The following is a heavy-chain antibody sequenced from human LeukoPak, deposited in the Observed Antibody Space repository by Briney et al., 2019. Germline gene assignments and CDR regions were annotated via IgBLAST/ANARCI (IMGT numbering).Heavy chain of an antibody. Sequence: GSLRLSCSASGFTFSSYALHWVRPAPGEGMGYFSTTTSDGDTAYYADSMKGRFTISRDNSKNTLYLQMSSLRTEDTAVYYCGKGDRSGGAYDYWGQGTLVIVSS. D-gene: IGHD1-26*01. CDR3: GKGDRSGGAYDY. J-gene: IGHJ4*02. CDR1: GFTFSSYA. V-gene: IGHV3-64D*06. CDR2: TTSDGDTA.